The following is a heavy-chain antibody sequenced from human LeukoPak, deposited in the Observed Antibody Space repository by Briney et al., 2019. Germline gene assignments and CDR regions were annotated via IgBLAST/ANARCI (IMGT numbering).Heavy chain of an antibody. J-gene: IGHJ6*02. D-gene: IGHD1-14*01. V-gene: IGHV3-66*01. CDR1: GFNVSSNY. CDR2: IYRGGST. CDR3: ARVGNRNRYGMDV. Sequence: PGGSLRLSCAAPGFNVSSNYMSWVRQAPGKGLEWVSVIYRGGSTYYAGSVKGRFIISRDNSKNTLYLQMNSLGTEDTGAYYCARVGNRNRYGMDVWGQGTTVTVSS.